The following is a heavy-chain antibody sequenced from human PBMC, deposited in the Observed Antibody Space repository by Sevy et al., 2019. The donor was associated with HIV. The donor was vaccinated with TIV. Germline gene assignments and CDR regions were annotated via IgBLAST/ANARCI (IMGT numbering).Heavy chain of an antibody. V-gene: IGHV3-30-3*01. CDR3: AGQMTTVTGGAFDI. CDR1: GFTFSSYA. D-gene: IGHD4-17*01. Sequence: GGSLRLSCAASGFTFSSYAMHWVRQAPGKGLEWVAVISYGGSNKYYADSVKGRFTISRDNSKNSLYLQMNSLRAEDTAVYYCAGQMTTVTGGAFDIWGQGTMVTVSS. CDR2: ISYGGSNK. J-gene: IGHJ3*02.